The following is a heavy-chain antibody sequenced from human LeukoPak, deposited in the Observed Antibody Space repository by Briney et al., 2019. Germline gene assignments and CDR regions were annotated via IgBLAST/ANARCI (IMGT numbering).Heavy chain of an antibody. D-gene: IGHD6-19*01. CDR3: AKSRRIYSSGWYYFDY. Sequence: GGSLRLSCAASGFTFSSYAMHWVRQAPGKGLEWVSTISGSGATTYYADSVKGRFTISRDNSKNTLYLQMNSLRAEDTAVYYCAKSRRIYSSGWYYFDYWGQGTLVTVSS. CDR2: ISGSGATT. J-gene: IGHJ4*02. V-gene: IGHV3-23*01. CDR1: GFTFSSYA.